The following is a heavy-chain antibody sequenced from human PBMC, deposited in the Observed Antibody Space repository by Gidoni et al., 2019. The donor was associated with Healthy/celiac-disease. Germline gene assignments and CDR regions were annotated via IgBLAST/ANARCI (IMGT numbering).Heavy chain of an antibody. D-gene: IGHD6-19*01. Sequence: QVQLQQWGAGLLKPSEPLSLTCAVYGGSFSGYYWSWIRQPPGKGLEWIGEINHSGSTNYNPSLKSRVTISVDTSKNQFSLKLSSVTAADTAVYYCARGWKSIAVAGNDYWGQGTLVTVSS. CDR1: GGSFSGYY. CDR3: ARGWKSIAVAGNDY. J-gene: IGHJ4*02. CDR2: INHSGST. V-gene: IGHV4-34*01.